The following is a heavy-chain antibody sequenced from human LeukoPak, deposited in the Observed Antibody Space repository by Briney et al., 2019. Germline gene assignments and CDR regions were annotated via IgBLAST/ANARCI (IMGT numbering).Heavy chain of an antibody. J-gene: IGHJ3*02. V-gene: IGHV4-34*01. CDR1: GGSFSGYY. D-gene: IGHD3-22*01. CDR2: INHSGST. CDR3: ARDPLISSGYYSITKPFVFDI. Sequence: SETLSLTCAVSGGSFSGYYWSWIRQPPGKGLEWIGEINHSGSTNYNPSLKSRVTISVDTSKNQFSLKLSSVTAADTAVYYCARDPLISSGYYSITKPFVFDIWGQGTMVTVSS.